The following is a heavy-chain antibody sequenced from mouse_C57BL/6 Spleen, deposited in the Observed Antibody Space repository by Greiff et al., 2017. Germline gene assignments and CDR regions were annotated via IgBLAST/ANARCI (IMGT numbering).Heavy chain of an antibody. CDR3: ARGGSTVVATRHAMDY. CDR1: GYSFTDYN. Sequence: EVQLQQSGPELVKPGASVKISCKASGYSFTDYNMNWVKQSNGKSLEWIGVINPNYGTTSYNQKFKGKATLTVDQSSSTAYMQLNSLTSENSAVYYCARGGSTVVATRHAMDYWGQGTSVTVSS. D-gene: IGHD1-1*01. CDR2: INPNYGTT. J-gene: IGHJ4*01. V-gene: IGHV1-39*01.